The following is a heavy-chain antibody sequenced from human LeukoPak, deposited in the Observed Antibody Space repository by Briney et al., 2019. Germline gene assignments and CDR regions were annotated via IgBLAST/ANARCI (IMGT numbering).Heavy chain of an antibody. D-gene: IGHD1-26*01. CDR2: FDPEDGET. Sequence: ASVKVSCKVSGYTLTELSMHWVRQAPGKGLEWMGGFDPEDGETIYAQKVQGRVTMTEDTSTDTAYMELSSLRSEDTAVYYCATAGPDSGSYGMDVWGQGTTVTVSS. CDR3: ATAGPDSGSYGMDV. J-gene: IGHJ6*02. CDR1: GYTLTELS. V-gene: IGHV1-24*01.